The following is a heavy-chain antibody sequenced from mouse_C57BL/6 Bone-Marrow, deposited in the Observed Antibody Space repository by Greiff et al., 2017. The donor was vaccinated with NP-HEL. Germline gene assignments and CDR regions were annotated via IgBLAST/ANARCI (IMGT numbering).Heavy chain of an antibody. Sequence: VQVVESGPGLVAPSQSLSITCTVSGFSLTSYAISWVRQPPGTGLEWLGVIWTGGGTNYNSALKSRLSISKDNSKSQVFLKMNSLQTDDTARYYCARGDYDYEDYYAMDYWGQGTSVTVSS. D-gene: IGHD2-4*01. CDR1: GFSLTSYA. CDR3: ARGDYDYEDYYAMDY. CDR2: IWTGGGT. V-gene: IGHV2-9-1*01. J-gene: IGHJ4*01.